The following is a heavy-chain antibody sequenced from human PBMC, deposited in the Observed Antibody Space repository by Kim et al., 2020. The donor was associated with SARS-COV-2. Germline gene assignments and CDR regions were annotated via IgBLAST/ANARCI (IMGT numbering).Heavy chain of an antibody. Sequence: GGSLTLSCAASGFTFSSYSMNWVRQAPGKGLEWVSSISSSSSYIYYADSVNVRFTISRDNAKNSLYLQMNSLRAEDTAVYYCASLVVVAATIDYWGQGTLVTVSS. V-gene: IGHV3-21*01. CDR3: ASLVVVAATIDY. D-gene: IGHD2-15*01. CDR1: GFTFSSYS. CDR2: ISSSSSYI. J-gene: IGHJ4*02.